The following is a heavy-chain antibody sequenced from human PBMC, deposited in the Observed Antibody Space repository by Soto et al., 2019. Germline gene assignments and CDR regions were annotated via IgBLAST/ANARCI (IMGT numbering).Heavy chain of an antibody. D-gene: IGHD2-21*01. CDR1: GFTFSNYA. CDR3: KRDVVASSPPGADY. J-gene: IGHJ4*02. V-gene: IGHV3-23*01. CDR2: IKAGGDDS. Sequence: EVQLLGSGGGVVRPGGSLRLSCAGSGFTFSNYAMRLVRQAPGKGLEWVSAIKAGGDDSYYADSVKGRFTISRDNSKNTLYLQMDSLTVEDTAMYYCKRDVVASSPPGADYWGQGTLVTVSS.